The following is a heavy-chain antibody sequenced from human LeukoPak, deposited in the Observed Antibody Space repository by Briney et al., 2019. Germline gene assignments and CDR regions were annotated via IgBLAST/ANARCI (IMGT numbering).Heavy chain of an antibody. J-gene: IGHJ6*02. V-gene: IGHV1-8*01. CDR1: GYTFTTYD. CDR2: MNPNSENT. Sequence: ASVKVSCKASGYTFTTYDINWVRQATGQGLEWMGWMNPNSENTGYAQKFQGRVTMTRSTSISTAYMELSSLRYEDTAVYYCARYSSGAYYYYAMGVWGQGTTVTVSS. D-gene: IGHD3-22*01. CDR3: ARYSSGAYYYYAMGV.